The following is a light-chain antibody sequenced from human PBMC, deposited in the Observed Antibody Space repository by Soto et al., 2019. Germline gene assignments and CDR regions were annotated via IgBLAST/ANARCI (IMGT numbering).Light chain of an antibody. Sequence: DIQMTQSPSTLSASVGDRVTITCRASQSISSWLAWYQQKPGKAPKLLIYDASSLESGVPSRFSGSGSGTEFTLTISRLQPDDFATYYCQQYKSYWTFAKGNKVDI. CDR1: QSISSW. V-gene: IGKV1-5*01. J-gene: IGKJ1*01. CDR3: QQYKSYWT. CDR2: DAS.